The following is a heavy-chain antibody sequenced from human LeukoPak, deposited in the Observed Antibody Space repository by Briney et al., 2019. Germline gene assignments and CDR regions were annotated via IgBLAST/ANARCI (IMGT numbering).Heavy chain of an antibody. D-gene: IGHD3-9*01. J-gene: IGHJ4*02. Sequence: SETLSLTCAVYGGSFSGYYWSWIRQPPGKGLEWIGEINHSGSTNYNPSLKSRVTISVDTSRNQFSLKLSSVTAADTAVYYCARGWDGYYNPWFDYWGQGTLVTVSS. CDR1: GGSFSGYY. CDR2: INHSGST. V-gene: IGHV4-34*01. CDR3: ARGWDGYYNPWFDY.